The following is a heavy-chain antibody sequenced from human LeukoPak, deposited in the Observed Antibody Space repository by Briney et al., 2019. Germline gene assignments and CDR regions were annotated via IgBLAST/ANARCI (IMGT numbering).Heavy chain of an antibody. CDR2: IYHSGST. V-gene: IGHV4-38-2*02. Sequence: PSETLSLTCTVSGYSISSGYYWGWIRQPPGKGLEWIGSIYHSGSTYYNPSLKSRVTISVDTSKNQFSLMLTSVTAADTAVYYCVRQSSDYYYYYIDVWGEGTTVIVSS. J-gene: IGHJ6*03. CDR3: VRQSSDYYYYYIDV. CDR1: GYSISSGYY.